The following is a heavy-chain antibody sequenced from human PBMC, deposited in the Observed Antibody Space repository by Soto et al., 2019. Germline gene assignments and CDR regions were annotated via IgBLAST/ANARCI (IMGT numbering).Heavy chain of an antibody. V-gene: IGHV3-48*03. J-gene: IGHJ5*02. CDR3: AKDDVSGDGLWLVSA. CDR2: ISSSGSTI. D-gene: IGHD2-21*02. CDR1: GFTFSSYE. Sequence: EVQLVESGGGLVQPGGSLRLSCAASGFTFSSYEMNWVRQAPGKGLEWVSYISSSGSTIYYADSVKGRFTISRDNAKNSLYLQMNSLRAEDTAVYYCAKDDVSGDGLWLVSAWGQGTPVTVS.